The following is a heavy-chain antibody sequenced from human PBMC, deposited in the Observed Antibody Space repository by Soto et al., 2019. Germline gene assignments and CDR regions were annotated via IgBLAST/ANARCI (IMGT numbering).Heavy chain of an antibody. CDR3: ATLRFLEWLLPNWFDP. CDR2: FDPEDGET. Sequence: QVQLVQSGAEVKKPGASVKVSCKVSGYTLTELSMHWVRQAPGKGLEWMGGFDPEDGETIYAQKFQGRVTMTEDTSTETAYMELSSLRSEDTAVYYCATLRFLEWLLPNWFDPWGQGTLVTVSS. D-gene: IGHD3-3*01. V-gene: IGHV1-24*01. CDR1: GYTLTELS. J-gene: IGHJ5*02.